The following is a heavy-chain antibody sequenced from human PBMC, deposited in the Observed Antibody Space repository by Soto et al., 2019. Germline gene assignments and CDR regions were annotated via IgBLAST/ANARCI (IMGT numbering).Heavy chain of an antibody. Sequence: GASVKVSCKASGYTFTGYYMHWVRQAPGQGLEWMGWINPNSGGTNYAQKFQGRVTMTRDTSISTAYMELSRLRSDDTAVYYCARTGYQWLGPHYYYGMDVWGQGTTVTVSS. J-gene: IGHJ6*02. V-gene: IGHV1-2*02. CDR2: INPNSGGT. D-gene: IGHD6-19*01. CDR3: ARTGYQWLGPHYYYGMDV. CDR1: GYTFTGYY.